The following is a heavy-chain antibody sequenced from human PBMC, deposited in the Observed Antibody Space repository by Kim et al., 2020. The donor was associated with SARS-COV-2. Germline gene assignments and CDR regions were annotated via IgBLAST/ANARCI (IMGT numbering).Heavy chain of an antibody. V-gene: IGHV3-7*01. D-gene: IGHD6-13*01. J-gene: IGHJ4*02. Sequence: GGSPRLSCAASGFTFSDYWMRWVRHSPGKGLEWVADLNQDGSDKHYMESVKGRFTISRDNAKNSLFLQMDSLRAEDAALYYCARGGSYSFEYWSQGTLVTVSS. CDR1: GFTFSDYW. CDR2: LNQDGSDK. CDR3: ARGGSYSFEY.